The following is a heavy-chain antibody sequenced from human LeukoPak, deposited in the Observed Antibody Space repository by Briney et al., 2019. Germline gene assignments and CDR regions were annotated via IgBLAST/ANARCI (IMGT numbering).Heavy chain of an antibody. V-gene: IGHV4-59*08. J-gene: IGHJ3*01. CDR3: ARRFSSRSGHIGYYSGHDAFDF. CDR1: GASITDYY. CDR2: IYNNGNT. Sequence: PSETLSLTCSVSGASITDYYWSWIRQPPGKGLEWIGNIYNNGNTNYNPSLKSRLSMSTDTSKSQFSLKLTSVNAADTAVYYCARRFSSRSGHIGYYSGHDAFDFWGQGTMVTVSS. D-gene: IGHD3-22*01.